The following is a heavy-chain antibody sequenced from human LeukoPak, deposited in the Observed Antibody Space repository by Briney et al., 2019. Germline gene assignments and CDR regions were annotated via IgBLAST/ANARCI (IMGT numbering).Heavy chain of an antibody. CDR1: VGSISSSSYY. J-gene: IGHJ5*02. V-gene: IGHV4-39*01. CDR2: IYYSGST. CDR3: ARHEASQYGDKDYNWFDP. Sequence: PSETLSLTCTVSVGSISSSSYYWGWIRQPPGKGLEWIGSIYYSGSTYYNPSLKSRVTISVDTSKNQFSLKLSSVTAADTAVYYCARHEASQYGDKDYNWFDPWGQGTLVTVSS. D-gene: IGHD4-17*01.